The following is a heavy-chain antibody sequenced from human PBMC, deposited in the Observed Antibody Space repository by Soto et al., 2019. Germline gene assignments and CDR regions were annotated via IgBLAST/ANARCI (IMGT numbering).Heavy chain of an antibody. Sequence: GGSLRLSCAASGFTFSGHWMHWVRQVPGKGLVWVSNINVDGTRANYADSVKGRFTISRDNARNTLYLQMNSLRAEDTAVYYCGRSLLGPSAYWGQGALVTVSS. V-gene: IGHV3-74*01. CDR3: GRSLLGPSAY. CDR2: INVDGTRA. J-gene: IGHJ4*02. CDR1: GFTFSGHW.